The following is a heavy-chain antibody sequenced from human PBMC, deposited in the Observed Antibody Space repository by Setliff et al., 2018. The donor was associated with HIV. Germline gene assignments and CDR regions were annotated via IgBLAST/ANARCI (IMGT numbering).Heavy chain of an antibody. Sequence: ASVKVSCKTSGYIFTSQYVHWVRQAPGQGLEWVGLINPNSGNTRYAQTFQDRVAMTRDTSTSTVYLELSRLRLDDTAMYYCARDAPRNTEAAPGYWGQGTLVTVSS. V-gene: IGHV1-46*01. CDR3: ARDAPRNTEAAPGY. D-gene: IGHD6-6*01. J-gene: IGHJ4*02. CDR1: GYIFTSQY. CDR2: INPNSGNT.